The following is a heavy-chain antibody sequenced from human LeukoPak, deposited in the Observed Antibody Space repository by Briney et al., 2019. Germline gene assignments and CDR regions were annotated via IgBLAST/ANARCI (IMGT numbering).Heavy chain of an antibody. V-gene: IGHV4-34*01. Sequence: SETLSLTCAVYGGSFSGYYWSWIRQPPGRGLEWIGEINHSGSTNYNPSLKSRVTISVDTSKNQFSLKLSSVTAADTAVYYCARGRGHDYWGQGTLVTVSS. CDR3: ARGRGHDY. CDR1: GGSFSGYY. CDR2: INHSGST. J-gene: IGHJ4*02.